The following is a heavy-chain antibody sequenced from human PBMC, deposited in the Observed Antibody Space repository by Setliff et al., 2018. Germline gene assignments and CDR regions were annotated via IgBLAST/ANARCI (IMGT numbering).Heavy chain of an antibody. CDR1: GDSISSGNW. J-gene: IGHJ6*03. Sequence: KLPETLSLTCAVSGDSISSGNWWSWVRQPPEKGLEWIGEINHSGNTNYNPSLKSRVTISVDKSTNQFSLKLNSVTAADTAVYYCVRTDYSDGRYSMDVWGKGTTVTVSS. CDR3: VRTDYSDGRYSMDV. V-gene: IGHV4-4*03. CDR2: INHSGNT. D-gene: IGHD6-19*01.